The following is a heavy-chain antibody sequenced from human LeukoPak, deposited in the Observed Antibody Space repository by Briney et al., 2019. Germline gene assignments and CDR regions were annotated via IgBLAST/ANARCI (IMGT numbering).Heavy chain of an antibody. J-gene: IGHJ4*02. D-gene: IGHD6-19*01. CDR2: IYYSGST. CDR1: GGSISSYY. V-gene: IGHV4-59*01. CDR3: ARDLGSGWYGSGFGFDY. Sequence: SETLSLTCAVSGGSISSYYWSWIRQPPGKGREWIGYIYYSGSTNYNPSLKSRVTISVDTSKNQFSLKLSSVTAADTAVYYCARDLGSGWYGSGFGFDYWGQGTLVTVSS.